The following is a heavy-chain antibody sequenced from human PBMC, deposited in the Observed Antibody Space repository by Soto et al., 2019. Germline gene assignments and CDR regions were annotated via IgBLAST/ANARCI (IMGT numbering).Heavy chain of an antibody. CDR1: GGTFSSYT. Sequence: QVQLVQSGAEVKKPGSSVKVSCKASGGTFSSYTISWVRQAPGQGLEWMGRIIPILGIANYAQKFQGRVTITADKSTSTAYMELSSLISEDTAVYYCARSPGRGPPSGIDYWGQGTLVTVSS. D-gene: IGHD1-26*01. J-gene: IGHJ4*02. CDR2: IIPILGIA. V-gene: IGHV1-69*02. CDR3: ARSPGRGPPSGIDY.